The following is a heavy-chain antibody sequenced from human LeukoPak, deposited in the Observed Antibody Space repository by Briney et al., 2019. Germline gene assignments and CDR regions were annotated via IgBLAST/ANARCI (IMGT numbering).Heavy chain of an antibody. D-gene: IGHD1-26*01. V-gene: IGHV3-23*01. CDR1: GLTFRSYV. CDR3: ARALVRIDVFDI. Sequence: PGGSLTLSCTASGLTFRSYVMSWVRQAPGKGLEWVSGFSDSGGRTFYAEAVKGRFTISRDNTKNTLSLQMNSLSAEDTAVYYCARALVRIDVFDICGQGRMVTVSS. CDR2: FSDSGGRT. J-gene: IGHJ3*02.